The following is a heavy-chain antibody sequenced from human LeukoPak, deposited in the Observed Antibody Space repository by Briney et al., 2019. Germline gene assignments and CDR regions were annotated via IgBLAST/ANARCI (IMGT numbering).Heavy chain of an antibody. CDR3: ARSGYSSGWLPDY. D-gene: IGHD6-19*01. V-gene: IGHV3-74*01. Sequence: GGSLRLSCAASGFTFSNYWMHWVRQAPGKGLVWVSRINTDGSTTTYADSVKGRFTISRDNAKNTLSLQMNSLRVEDTAVYYCARSGYSSGWLPDYWGQGTLVTVPS. CDR2: INTDGSTT. J-gene: IGHJ4*02. CDR1: GFTFSNYW.